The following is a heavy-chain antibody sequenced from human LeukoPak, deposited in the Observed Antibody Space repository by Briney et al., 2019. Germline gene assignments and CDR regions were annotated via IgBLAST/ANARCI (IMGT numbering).Heavy chain of an antibody. V-gene: IGHV1-8*03. J-gene: IGHJ6*03. Sequence: GASVMVSCKASGYTFTSYDINWVRQATGQGLEWMGWMNPNSGNTGYAHKFQGRGTITRNTSISTAYMELSRRRSAEQAVYYCARGRPYGDYVRGSLCSYYSSYMDVWGKGPTVTVSS. CDR2: MNPNSGNT. D-gene: IGHD4-17*01. CDR3: ARGRPYGDYVRGSLCSYYSSYMDV. CDR1: GYTFTSYD.